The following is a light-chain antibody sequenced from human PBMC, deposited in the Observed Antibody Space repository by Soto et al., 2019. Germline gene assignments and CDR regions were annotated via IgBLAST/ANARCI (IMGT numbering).Light chain of an antibody. CDR2: GAS. V-gene: IGKV3-15*01. J-gene: IGKJ5*01. CDR1: QSVSSN. CDR3: QECVNWARIT. Sequence: EIVMTQSPATLSVSPGERATLSCRASQSVSSNLAWYQQKPGQAPRLLIYGASTRATGIPARFSGSGSGTEFTLTIGSLQFEDCAVYSCQECVNWARITFGQGTRLEIK.